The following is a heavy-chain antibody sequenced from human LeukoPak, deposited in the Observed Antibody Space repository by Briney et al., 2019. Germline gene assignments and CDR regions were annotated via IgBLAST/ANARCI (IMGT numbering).Heavy chain of an antibody. Sequence: PSETLSLTCAVSGGSISSGGYSWSWIRQPPGKGLEWIGYIYHSGSTYYNPSLKSRVTISVDTSKNQFSLKLSSVTAADTAVYYCARDLVYYGSGRNAFDIWGQGTTVTVSS. CDR3: ARDLVYYGSGRNAFDI. D-gene: IGHD3-10*01. CDR2: IYHSGST. V-gene: IGHV4-30-2*01. CDR1: GGSISSGGYS. J-gene: IGHJ3*02.